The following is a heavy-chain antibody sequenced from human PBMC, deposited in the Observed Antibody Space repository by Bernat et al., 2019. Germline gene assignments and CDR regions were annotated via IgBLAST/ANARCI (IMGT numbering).Heavy chain of an antibody. Sequence: QVQLVESGGGVVQPGRSLRLSCAASGFTFSSYGMHWVRQAPGKGLEWVAVISYDGSNKYYADSGKGRFTISRDNSKNTLYLQMNSLRAEDTAVYYCAKCRGKGELPPPLDYWGQGTLVTVSS. CDR1: GFTFSSYG. CDR2: ISYDGSNK. D-gene: IGHD1-26*01. CDR3: AKCRGKGELPPPLDY. J-gene: IGHJ4*02. V-gene: IGHV3-30*18.